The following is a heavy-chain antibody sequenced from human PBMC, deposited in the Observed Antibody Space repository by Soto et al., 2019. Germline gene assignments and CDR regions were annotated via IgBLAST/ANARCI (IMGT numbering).Heavy chain of an antibody. CDR2: ISSSSATI. V-gene: IGHV3-48*02. CDR1: GFTCITYD. Sequence: LSLSCATFGFTCITYDVNWLRQGAGRGREWLSYISSSSATIYYADSVKGRFTISRDNGKNPLFLQMDSLRDEDTAVYYCARGARLNSPKLPFDSWGRGTLVTVS. D-gene: IGHD1-1*01. CDR3: ARGARLNSPKLPFDS. J-gene: IGHJ4*02.